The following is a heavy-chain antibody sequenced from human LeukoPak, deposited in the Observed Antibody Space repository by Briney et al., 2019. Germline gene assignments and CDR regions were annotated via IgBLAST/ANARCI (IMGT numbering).Heavy chain of an antibody. CDR3: ARPGYSSSSGYMDV. Sequence: PSETLSLTCTVSGGSISSSSYYWGWIRQPPGKGLEWIGSIYYSGSTYYNPPLKSRVTISVDTSKNQFSLSLSCVTAADTAVYYCARPGYSSSSGYMDVWGKGTTVTVSS. V-gene: IGHV4-39*01. D-gene: IGHD6-6*01. CDR2: IYYSGST. CDR1: GGSISSSSYY. J-gene: IGHJ6*03.